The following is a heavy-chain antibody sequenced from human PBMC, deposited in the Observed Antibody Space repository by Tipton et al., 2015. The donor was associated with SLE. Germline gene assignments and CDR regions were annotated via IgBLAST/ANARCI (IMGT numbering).Heavy chain of an antibody. CDR2: IYASGST. J-gene: IGHJ5*02. CDR3: ASSTYDYSNYWWFDP. CDR1: DGSISDYY. D-gene: IGHD4-11*01. V-gene: IGHV4-4*07. Sequence: GLVKPSETLSLTCTVSDGSISDYYWTWIRQPAGEGLEWIGRIYASGSTNYNPSLRSRVTISVDKSKNQFSLRLSSVTAADTAIYYCASSTYDYSNYWWFDPWGQGTLVTVSS.